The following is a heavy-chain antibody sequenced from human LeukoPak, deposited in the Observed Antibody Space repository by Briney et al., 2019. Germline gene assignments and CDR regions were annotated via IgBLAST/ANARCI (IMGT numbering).Heavy chain of an antibody. V-gene: IGHV4-39*01. CDR1: GDSINTSNYF. CDR3: ARHRSGSYIRYCDF. Sequence: PSETLSLTCTVSGDSINTSNYFWGWIRQSTGKGLEWIGNIYYIGTSYYNPSLNSRVIFSIDTSKNQFSLNLRSVTAADTAFYYCARHRSGSYIRYCDFWYQGALVIVSS. J-gene: IGHJ4*02. D-gene: IGHD1-26*01. CDR2: IYYIGTS.